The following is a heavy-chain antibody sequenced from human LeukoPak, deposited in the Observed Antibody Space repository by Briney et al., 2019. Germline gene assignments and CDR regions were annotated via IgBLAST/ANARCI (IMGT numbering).Heavy chain of an antibody. V-gene: IGHV1-2*02. CDR3: ARDRITMVRGVMGYYFDY. CDR1: GYTFTSYG. CDR2: INPNSGGT. J-gene: IGHJ4*02. D-gene: IGHD3-10*01. Sequence: GASVKVSCKASGYTFTSYGISWVRQAPGQGLEWMGWINPNSGGTNYAQKFQGRVTMTRDTSISTAYMELSRLRSDDTAVYYCARDRITMVRGVMGYYFDYWGQGTLVTVSS.